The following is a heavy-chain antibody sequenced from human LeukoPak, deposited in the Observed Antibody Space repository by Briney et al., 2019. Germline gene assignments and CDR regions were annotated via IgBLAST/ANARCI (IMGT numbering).Heavy chain of an antibody. CDR2: IKPDGSGQ. J-gene: IGHJ2*01. V-gene: IGHV3-7*01. Sequence: GSLRLSCAASGFAFRSSYMSWVRQAPGGGLECVSKIKPDGSGQFYVDSVKGRFTVSRDNAKNSLYLQMDNLRAEDAAVYYCAREEWWHLDIWGRGTLVTISS. CDR1: GFAFRSSY. CDR3: AREEWWHLDI. D-gene: IGHD3-3*01.